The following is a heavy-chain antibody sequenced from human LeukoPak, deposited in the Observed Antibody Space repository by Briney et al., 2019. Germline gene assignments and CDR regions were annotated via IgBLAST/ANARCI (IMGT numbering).Heavy chain of an antibody. CDR1: GYSISGGYY. CDR3: ARSWDYYDSSGYHR. V-gene: IGHV4-38-2*02. D-gene: IGHD3-22*01. J-gene: IGHJ4*02. Sequence: KPSETLSLTCTVSGYSISGGYYWGWIRQPPGKGLEWIGSIYQSGSTYYNPSLKSRVTISVDTSKNQFSLKLSSVTAADTAVYYCARSWDYYDSSGYHRWGQGTLVTVSS. CDR2: IYQSGST.